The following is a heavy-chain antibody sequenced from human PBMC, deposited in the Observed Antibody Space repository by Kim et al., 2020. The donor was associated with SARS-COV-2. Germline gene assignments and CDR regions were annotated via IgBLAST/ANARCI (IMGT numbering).Heavy chain of an antibody. CDR1: GFTFSSYE. CDR3: ARERDYGDYVWFDP. J-gene: IGHJ5*02. Sequence: GGSLRLSCAASGFTFSSYEMNWVRQAPGKGLEWVSYISSSGSTIYYADSVKGRFTISRDNAKNSLYLQMNSLRAEDTAVYYCARERDYGDYVWFDPWPGNPGHRLL. V-gene: IGHV3-48*03. CDR2: ISSSGSTI. D-gene: IGHD4-17*01.